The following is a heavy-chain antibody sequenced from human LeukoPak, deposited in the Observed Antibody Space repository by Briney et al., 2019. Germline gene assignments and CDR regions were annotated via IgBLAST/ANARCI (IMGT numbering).Heavy chain of an antibody. J-gene: IGHJ4*02. CDR1: GFTVSTND. CDR3: ARDHSGWSDFDY. D-gene: IGHD6-19*01. Sequence: GGSLRLSCAASGFTVSTNDMHWVRQAPGKGLEWVSVIYPGGYTYYADSVQGRFTISRDNSKNTLYLQMNSLRADDTAMYYCARDHSGWSDFDYWGQGTLVTVSS. CDR2: IYPGGYT. V-gene: IGHV3-53*01.